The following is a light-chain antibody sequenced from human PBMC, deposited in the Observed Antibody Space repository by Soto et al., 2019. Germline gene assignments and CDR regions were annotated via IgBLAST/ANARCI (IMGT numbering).Light chain of an antibody. J-gene: IGKJ5*01. CDR3: QQRHMWPIT. CDR1: QSFRGL. Sequence: EVVLTQSPVTLCLSPGERATLSCRASQSFRGLLAWYQQKTGQAPRLLIYDAYNRATGIPPRFSGSGSGTDFTLTISSLEPEDSAVYYCQQRHMWPITFGQGTRLEIK. CDR2: DAY. V-gene: IGKV3-11*01.